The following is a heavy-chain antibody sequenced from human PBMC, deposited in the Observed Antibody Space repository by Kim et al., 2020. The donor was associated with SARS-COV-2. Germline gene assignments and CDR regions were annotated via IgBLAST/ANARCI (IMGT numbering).Heavy chain of an antibody. CDR1: GFTFGDYA. CDR2: IRSKAYGGTT. CDR3: ANGIRGADCSSTSCYV. Sequence: GGSLRLSCTASGFTFGDYAMSWFRQAPGKGLEWVGFIRSKAYGGTTEYAASVKGRFTISRDDSKSIAYLQMNSLKTEDTAVYYCANGIRGADCSSTSCYVWGQGTLVTVSS. J-gene: IGHJ4*02. V-gene: IGHV3-49*03. D-gene: IGHD2-2*01.